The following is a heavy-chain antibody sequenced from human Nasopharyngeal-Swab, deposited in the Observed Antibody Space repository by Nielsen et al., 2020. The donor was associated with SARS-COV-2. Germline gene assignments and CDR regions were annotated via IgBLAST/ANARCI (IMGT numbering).Heavy chain of an antibody. D-gene: IGHD1-26*01. CDR3: VKDLPGSYSFDI. Sequence: GGSLRLSCAASGFSFSDYYMSWIRQAPGKGLEWVSYINSVSSSTDYADSVKGRFTISRDNAKNSLYLQMNSLRAEDTAVYYCVKDLPGSYSFDIWGQGTMVIVSS. CDR2: INSVSSST. CDR1: GFSFSDYY. V-gene: IGHV3-11*06. J-gene: IGHJ3*02.